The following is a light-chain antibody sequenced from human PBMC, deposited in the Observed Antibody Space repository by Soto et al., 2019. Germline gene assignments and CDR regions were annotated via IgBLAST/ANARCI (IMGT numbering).Light chain of an antibody. Sequence: QSALTQPPSASGSPGQSVTISCTGTSSDVGGYNYVTWYQQHPGKAPKVMIYEVSKRPSGVPDRFSGSKSGNTASLTVSGLQAEDEADYYCSSYAGSNNLVFGGGTKVT. CDR2: EVS. V-gene: IGLV2-8*01. J-gene: IGLJ2*01. CDR3: SSYAGSNNLV. CDR1: SSDVGGYNY.